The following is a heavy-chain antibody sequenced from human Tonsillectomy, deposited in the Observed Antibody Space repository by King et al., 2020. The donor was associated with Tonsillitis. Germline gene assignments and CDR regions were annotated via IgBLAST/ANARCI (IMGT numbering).Heavy chain of an antibody. CDR1: EFVFTNYG. D-gene: IGHD1-1*01. CDR2: IRYDGSNK. CDR3: AKGFVGTSLVYYYYYGMDV. V-gene: IGHV3-30*02. J-gene: IGHJ6*02. Sequence: VQLVESGGGVVQPGGSLRLSCTTSEFVFTNYGMHWVRQAPGKGLEWVAFIRYDGSNKHYADSVKGRFTISRDNSKNTLYLQMNSLRAEDTAVYYCAKGFVGTSLVYYYYYGMDVWGQGTTVTVSS.